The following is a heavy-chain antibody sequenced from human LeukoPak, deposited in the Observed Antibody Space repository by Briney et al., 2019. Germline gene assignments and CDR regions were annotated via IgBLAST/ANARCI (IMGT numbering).Heavy chain of an antibody. Sequence: GASVKVSCKASGGTFSSYAISWVRQAPGQGLEWMGRIIPILGIANYAQKFQGGVTITADKSTSTAYMELSSLRSEDTAVYYCASAYYDSSGYYRPDFDYWGQGTLVTVSS. D-gene: IGHD3-22*01. CDR3: ASAYYDSSGYYRPDFDY. CDR2: IIPILGIA. V-gene: IGHV1-69*04. CDR1: GGTFSSYA. J-gene: IGHJ4*02.